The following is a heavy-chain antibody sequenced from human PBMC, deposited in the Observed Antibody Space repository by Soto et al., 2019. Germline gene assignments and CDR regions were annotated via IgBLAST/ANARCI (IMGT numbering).Heavy chain of an antibody. CDR1: GFTFSSYT. CDR2: ILYDGGNK. Sequence: QVQLVESGGGVVQPGRSLRLSCAASGFTFSSYTIHWVRQAPGKGLEWVALILYDGGNKYYADSVKRGFTISRDNSKNTLYLQMNSLRAEDTAVYYCARDNGYSHGHGMDVWGQGTTVTVSS. J-gene: IGHJ6*02. D-gene: IGHD5-18*01. V-gene: IGHV3-30-3*01. CDR3: ARDNGYSHGHGMDV.